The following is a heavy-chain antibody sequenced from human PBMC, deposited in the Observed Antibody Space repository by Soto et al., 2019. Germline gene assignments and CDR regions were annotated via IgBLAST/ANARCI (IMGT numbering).Heavy chain of an antibody. D-gene: IGHD3-22*01. V-gene: IGHV4-59*01. J-gene: IGHJ3*01. CDR2: VYYTGST. Sequence: PSETLSRTCTVSGASITRYYWSWIRHSPGKGLQWVGYVYYTGSTNYHPSLKSRFSISLDTSTSQISMRLTSVTAADTAIYYCARGYYDSRGQSNTFDVWGQGKMVTVS. CDR1: GASITRYY. CDR3: ARGYYDSRGQSNTFDV.